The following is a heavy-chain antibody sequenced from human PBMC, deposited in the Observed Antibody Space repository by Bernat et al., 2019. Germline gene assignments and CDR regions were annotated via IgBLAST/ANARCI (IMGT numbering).Heavy chain of an antibody. CDR2: IRYDGSNK. CDR1: GFTFSSYG. Sequence: QVQLVESGGGVVQPGGSLRLSCAASGFTFSSYGMHWVRQAPGKGLEWVAVIRYDGSNKYYADSVKGRFTISRDNSKNTLYLQMKSLRAEDTAVYYCAKTYYDSGSYDDWGQGTPVAVSS. J-gene: IGHJ4*02. CDR3: AKTYYDSGSYDD. V-gene: IGHV3-30*02. D-gene: IGHD3-10*01.